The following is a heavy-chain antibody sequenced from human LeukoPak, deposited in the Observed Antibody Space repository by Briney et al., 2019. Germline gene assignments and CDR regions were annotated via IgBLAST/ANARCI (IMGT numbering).Heavy chain of an antibody. CDR3: TRDEAAATD. D-gene: IGHD6-13*01. CDR2: IKQDGREK. J-gene: IGHJ4*02. Sequence: GGSLRLSCAGSGFTFSSYWMSWIRQAPGKGPEWVANIKQDGREKHYVDSVKGRFSISRDNAKNSLYLQMNSLRAEDTAIYYCTRDEAAATDWGQGTLVTVPS. V-gene: IGHV3-7*01. CDR1: GFTFSSYW.